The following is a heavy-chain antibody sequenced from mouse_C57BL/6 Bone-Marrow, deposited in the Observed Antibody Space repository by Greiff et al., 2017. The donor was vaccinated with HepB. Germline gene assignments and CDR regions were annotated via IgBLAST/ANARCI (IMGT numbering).Heavy chain of an antibody. Sequence: QVQLKESGPELVKPGASVKISCKASGYSFTSYYIHWVKQRPGQGLEWIGYINPSSGYTKYNQKFKDKATLTADKSSSTAYMQLSSLTSEDSAVYYCARTGDYYPDYWGQGTTLTVSS. CDR3: ARTGDYYPDY. CDR1: GYSFTSYY. CDR2: INPSSGYT. V-gene: IGHV1-66*01. J-gene: IGHJ2*01.